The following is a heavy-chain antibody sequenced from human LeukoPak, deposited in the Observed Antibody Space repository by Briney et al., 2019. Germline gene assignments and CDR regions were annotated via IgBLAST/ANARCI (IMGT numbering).Heavy chain of an antibody. Sequence: GGSLRLSCSASGFTFSTYVMHWVRQAPGKGLEYVSALSSNGGSTYYADSVKGRFTISRDNSKNTLYLQMNSLRAEDTAVYYCARDERVVGATLDYWGQGTLVTVSS. J-gene: IGHJ4*02. V-gene: IGHV3-64*04. CDR3: ARDERVVGATLDY. D-gene: IGHD1-26*01. CDR2: LSSNGGST. CDR1: GFTFSTYV.